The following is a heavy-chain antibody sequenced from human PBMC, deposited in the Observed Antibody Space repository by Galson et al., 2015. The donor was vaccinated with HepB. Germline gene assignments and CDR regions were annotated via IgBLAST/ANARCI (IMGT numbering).Heavy chain of an antibody. V-gene: IGHV3-21*01. J-gene: IGHJ6*03. Sequence: SLRLSCAASGFTFSSYSMNWVRQAPGKGLEWVSSISSSSSYIYYADSVKGRFTISRDNAKNSLYLQMNSLRAGDTAVYYCARDQRGGGYYYYYYYMDVWGKGTTVTVSS. D-gene: IGHD3-16*01. CDR1: GFTFSSYS. CDR3: ARDQRGGGYYYYYYYMDV. CDR2: ISSSSSYI.